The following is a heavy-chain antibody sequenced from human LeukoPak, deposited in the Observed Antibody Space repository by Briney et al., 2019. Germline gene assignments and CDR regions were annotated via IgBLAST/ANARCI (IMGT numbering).Heavy chain of an antibody. CDR3: AMSVEMPPIPSFDY. CDR1: GYTFTNNA. J-gene: IGHJ4*02. D-gene: IGHD5-24*01. CDR2: INVGSGDT. V-gene: IGHV1-3*01. Sequence: ASVKVSCKTSGYTFTNNAVHWVRQAPGQRLEFVGWINVGSGDTQYSQKFQGRVTITRDASATTSYLELNSLRSEDTAVYYCAMSVEMPPIPSFDYWGQGTLVTVSS.